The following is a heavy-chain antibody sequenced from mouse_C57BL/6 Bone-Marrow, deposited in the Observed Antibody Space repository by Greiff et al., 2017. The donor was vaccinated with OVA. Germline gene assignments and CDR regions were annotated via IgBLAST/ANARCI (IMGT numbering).Heavy chain of an antibody. V-gene: IGHV1-15*01. CDR3: TRYHYGYDNLDY. CDR1: GYTFTDYE. J-gene: IGHJ2*01. Sequence: VQRVESGAELVRPGASVTLSCKASGYTFTDYEMHWVKQTPVHGLEWIGAIDPETGGTAYNQKFKGKAILTADKSSSTAYMELRSLTSEDSAVYYCTRYHYGYDNLDYWGQGTTLTVSS. CDR2: IDPETGGT. D-gene: IGHD2-2*01.